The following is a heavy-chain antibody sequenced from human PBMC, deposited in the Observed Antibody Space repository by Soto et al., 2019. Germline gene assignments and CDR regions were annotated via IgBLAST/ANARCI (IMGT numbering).Heavy chain of an antibody. CDR3: GGDIVVVPAAISRYGMDV. V-gene: IGHV4-34*01. Sequence: QVQLQQWGAGLLKPSETLSLTCAVYGGSFSGYYWSWIRQPPGKGLEWIGEINHSGSTNYNPSLKSRVTISVDTSMNQFSLKLSSVTAADTAVYYCGGDIVVVPAAISRYGMDVWGQGTTVTVSS. CDR2: INHSGST. J-gene: IGHJ6*02. D-gene: IGHD2-2*01. CDR1: GGSFSGYY.